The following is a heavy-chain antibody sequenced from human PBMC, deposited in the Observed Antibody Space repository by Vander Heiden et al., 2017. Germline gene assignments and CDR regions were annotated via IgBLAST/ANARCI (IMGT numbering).Heavy chain of an antibody. D-gene: IGHD4-17*01. J-gene: IGHJ5*02. CDR1: GGSFSGYY. Sequence: QVQLQQWGAGLLKPSETLSLTCAVYGGSFSGYYWSWIRQPPGKGLEWIGEINHSGSTNYNPSLKSRVTISVDTSKNQFSLKLSSVTAADTAVYYCGRGRVYARGWFDPWGHGTLVAVSS. CDR2: INHSGST. CDR3: GRGRVYARGWFDP. V-gene: IGHV4-34*01.